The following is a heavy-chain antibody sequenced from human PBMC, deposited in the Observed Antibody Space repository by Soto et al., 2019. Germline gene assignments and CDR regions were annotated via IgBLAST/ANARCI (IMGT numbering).Heavy chain of an antibody. CDR2: IYYSGST. CDR3: ARHTPAISISDL. Sequence: QLQLQESGPGLVKPSETLSLTCTVSGGSISSSSYYWGWFRQPPGKGLEWIGSIYYSGSTYYNPSLKSRVTISVDTSKNQFSLKLSSVTAADTAVYYCARHTPAISISDLWGQGTLVTVSS. V-gene: IGHV4-39*01. D-gene: IGHD2-15*01. CDR1: GGSISSSSYY. J-gene: IGHJ4*02.